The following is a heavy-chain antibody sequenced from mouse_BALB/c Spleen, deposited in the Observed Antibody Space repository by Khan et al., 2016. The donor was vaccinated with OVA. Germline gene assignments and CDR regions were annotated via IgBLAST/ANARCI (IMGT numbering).Heavy chain of an antibody. CDR2: ISYSGST. J-gene: IGHJ4*01. Sequence: EVQLQESGPGLVKPSQSLSLTCTVTGYSITSDYAWNWIRQFPENKLEWMGYISYSGSTNYNPALKSRISITRDTSKNQFFLQLNSVTTEDTATYYGARDGSGYKYAMDYWGQGNSVTVSS. CDR1: GYSITSDYA. CDR3: ARDGSGYKYAMDY. V-gene: IGHV3-2*02. D-gene: IGHD2-3*01.